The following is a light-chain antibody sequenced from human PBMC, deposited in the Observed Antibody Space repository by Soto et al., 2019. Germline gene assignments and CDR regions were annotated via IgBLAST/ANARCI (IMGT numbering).Light chain of an antibody. J-gene: IGKJ4*01. Sequence: EIVLTQSPATLSLSPGERATLSCRAGQSVSSYLAWYQQKPGQAPRLLIYDASNRATGIPARFSGSGSGTDFTLTISSLEPEDFAVYYCQQRSNWVSFGGGTKVEIK. CDR2: DAS. V-gene: IGKV3-11*01. CDR1: QSVSSY. CDR3: QQRSNWVS.